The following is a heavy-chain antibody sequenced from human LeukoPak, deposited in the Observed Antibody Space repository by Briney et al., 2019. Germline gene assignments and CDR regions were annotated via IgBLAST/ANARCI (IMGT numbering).Heavy chain of an antibody. D-gene: IGHD2-2*01. Sequence: GGSLRLSCAASGFTLGSYWMSWVRQTPGKGLEWVANIKQDGSEKYYVDSVKGRFTISRDNAKNSLYLQMNSLRAEDTAVYYCARDVIAGLGYCSSTNCYVSEYWGQGTLVTVSS. J-gene: IGHJ4*02. CDR1: GFTLGSYW. V-gene: IGHV3-7*03. CDR2: IKQDGSEK. CDR3: ARDVIAGLGYCSSTNCYVSEY.